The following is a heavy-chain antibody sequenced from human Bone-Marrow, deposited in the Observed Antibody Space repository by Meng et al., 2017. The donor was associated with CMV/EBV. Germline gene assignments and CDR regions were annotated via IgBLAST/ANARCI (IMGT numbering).Heavy chain of an antibody. CDR2: ISVYNGNT. D-gene: IGHD2-2*01. CDR1: GYTFSRYG. Sequence: ASVKVSCKASGYTFSRYGISWVRQAPGQGLEWMGWISVYNGNTNYVQKFQGRVTMTTDTSTSTAYMELRSLRSDDTAVYYCARDWGDIVVVPAPDRYGMDVWGQGTTVTVSS. V-gene: IGHV1-18*01. J-gene: IGHJ6*02. CDR3: ARDWGDIVVVPAPDRYGMDV.